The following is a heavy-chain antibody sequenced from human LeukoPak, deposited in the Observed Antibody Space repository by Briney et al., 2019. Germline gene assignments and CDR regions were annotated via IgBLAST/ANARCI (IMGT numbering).Heavy chain of an antibody. V-gene: IGHV3-30*18. CDR2: ISYDGSKK. D-gene: IGHD2-2*01. J-gene: IGHJ6*02. Sequence: GRSLRLSCADSGFTFSNYGMHWVRRAPGKGLEWVAVISYDGSKKFYADSGKGRFTISRDNSKNTLYLQMNSLRAEDTAVYYCAKDRGCSSTSCYGYYYGMDVWGQGTTVTVSS. CDR3: AKDRGCSSTSCYGYYYGMDV. CDR1: GFTFSNYG.